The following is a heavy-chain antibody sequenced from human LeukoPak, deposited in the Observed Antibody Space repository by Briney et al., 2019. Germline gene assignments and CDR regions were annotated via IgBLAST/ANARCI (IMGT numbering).Heavy chain of an antibody. CDR1: GYTFTDYH. D-gene: IGHD1-26*01. CDR3: ARQIGGSFDY. CDR2: INPNSGGT. V-gene: IGHV1-2*06. J-gene: IGHJ4*02. Sequence: GASVKVSCKTSGYTFTDYHMHWVRQAPGQGLEWMGRINPNSGGTNYAQKFQGRVTMTRDTSISTAYMELSRLISDDTAVYYCARQIGGSFDYWGQGTLVTVSS.